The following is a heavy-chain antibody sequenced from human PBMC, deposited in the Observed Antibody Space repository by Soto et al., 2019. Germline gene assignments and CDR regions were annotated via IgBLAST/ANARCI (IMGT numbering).Heavy chain of an antibody. CDR1: PFTFSKHW. CDR2: INQDGSQK. J-gene: IGHJ6*02. Sequence: GRSRRLSCATAPFTFSKHWMSLVRPAQEKWLEWVARINQDGSQKFHLDSVKGRFTISRDNAKNSVSLQMNSLRADETAVYYCARDHLILPADSFYYGVDVWGLGTTVTVSS. CDR3: ARDHLILPADSFYYGVDV. V-gene: IGHV3-7*03. D-gene: IGHD2-21*01.